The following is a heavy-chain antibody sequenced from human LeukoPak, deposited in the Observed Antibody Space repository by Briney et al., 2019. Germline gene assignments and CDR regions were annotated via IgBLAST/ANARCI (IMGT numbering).Heavy chain of an antibody. CDR3: ARDSSGYIN. D-gene: IGHD3-3*01. J-gene: IGHJ4*02. Sequence: PSETLSLTCTVSGGSITSYFWTWIRQPPGKGLEWIGYIYYSGSAYHNPSLKSRVTISVDTSKNQFSLKLNSVTAADTAVYYCARDSSGYINWGQGTLVTVSS. CDR2: IYYSGSA. V-gene: IGHV4-59*01. CDR1: GGSITSYF.